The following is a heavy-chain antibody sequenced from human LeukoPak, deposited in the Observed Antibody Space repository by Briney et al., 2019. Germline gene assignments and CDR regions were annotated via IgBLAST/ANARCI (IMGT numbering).Heavy chain of an antibody. CDR1: GGSISSYY. CDR2: IYYSGST. Sequence: SETLSLTCTVSGGSISSYYWNWIRQPPGKGLEWIGYIYYSGSTNYNPSLKSRVTISVDTSKNQLSLKLSSVTAADTAVYYCAGWSYYYGSGSSSYWGQGTLVTVSS. D-gene: IGHD3-10*01. V-gene: IGHV4-59*01. CDR3: AGWSYYYGSGSSSY. J-gene: IGHJ4*02.